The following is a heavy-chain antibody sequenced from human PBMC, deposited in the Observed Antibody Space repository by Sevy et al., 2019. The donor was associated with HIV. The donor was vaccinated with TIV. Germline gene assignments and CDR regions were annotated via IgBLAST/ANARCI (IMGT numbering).Heavy chain of an antibody. CDR3: ARDCGYSYGYVTYYYGMDV. V-gene: IGHV3-21*01. J-gene: IGHJ6*02. CDR2: ISSSSSYI. Sequence: GGSLRLSCAASGFTFSSYSMNWVRQAPGKGLEWVSSISSSSSYIYYADSVKGRFTISRDNAKNSLYLQMNSLRAEDTAVDYCARDCGYSYGYVTYYYGMDVWGQGTTVTVSS. D-gene: IGHD5-18*01. CDR1: GFTFSSYS.